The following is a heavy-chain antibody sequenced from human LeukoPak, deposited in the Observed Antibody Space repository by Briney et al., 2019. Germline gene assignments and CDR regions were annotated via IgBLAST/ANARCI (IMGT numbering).Heavy chain of an antibody. CDR3: ARYYCPNGVCQGFDY. V-gene: IGHV4-34*01. J-gene: IGHJ4*02. CDR1: GXSFSGYY. D-gene: IGHD2-8*01. Sequence: SETLSLTCAVYGXSFSGYYWSWIRQPPGKGLEWIGEINHSGSTNYNPSLKSRVTISVDTSKNQFSLKLSSVTAADTAVYYCARYYCPNGVCQGFDYWGQGTLVTVSS. CDR2: INHSGST.